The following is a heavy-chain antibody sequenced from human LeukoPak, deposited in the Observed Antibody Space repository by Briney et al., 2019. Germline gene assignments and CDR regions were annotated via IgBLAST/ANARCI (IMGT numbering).Heavy chain of an antibody. Sequence: GGSLRISCAASGFTFSGYWMSWVRQAPRKGLEWVANIKEDGSANQYVDSVKGRLTISRDNAKNSLYLQMNSLRAEDTAVYYCARTRGYSNGYVDVWGKGTTVIVSS. D-gene: IGHD5-18*01. J-gene: IGHJ6*04. V-gene: IGHV3-7*01. CDR1: GFTFSGYW. CDR3: ARTRGYSNGYVDV. CDR2: IKEDGSAN.